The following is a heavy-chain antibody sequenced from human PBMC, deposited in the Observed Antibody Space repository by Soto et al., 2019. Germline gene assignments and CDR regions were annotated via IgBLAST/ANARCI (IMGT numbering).Heavy chain of an antibody. CDR1: GFTFSSYG. CDR2: ISYAGSNK. V-gene: IGHV3-30*18. CDR3: AKNFCSSTSCYRVYYYGMEV. D-gene: IGHD2-2*01. Sequence: QVQLVESGGGVVQPGRSLRLSCAASGFTFSSYGMHWVRQAPGKGLEWVAVISYAGSNKYYADSVKGRFTISRDNSKNTLYRQMNSLRAEDTAVYYCAKNFCSSTSCYRVYYYGMEVSGQGTTVTVSS. J-gene: IGHJ6*02.